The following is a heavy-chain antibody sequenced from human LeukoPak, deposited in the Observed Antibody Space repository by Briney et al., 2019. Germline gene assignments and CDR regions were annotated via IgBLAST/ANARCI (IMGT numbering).Heavy chain of an antibody. CDR3: TRTGLGYTLGNGLDA. D-gene: IGHD5-18*01. J-gene: IGHJ5*02. CDR1: GFDIIGYA. V-gene: IGHV3-30*04. Sequence: GGSLRLSCTASGFDIIGYAMYWVRQAPGKGLEFVSSISHDATDRYRESVKGRFTISRDTSKNTVYLQMNTLRAEDTALYYCTRTGLGYTLGNGLDAWGQGTLVTVSS. CDR2: ISHDATD.